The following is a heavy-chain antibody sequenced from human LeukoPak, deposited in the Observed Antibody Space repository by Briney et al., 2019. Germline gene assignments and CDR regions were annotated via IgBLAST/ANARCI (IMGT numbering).Heavy chain of an antibody. Sequence: GGSLRLSCAASGFTFSGSAMHWVRQASGKGLEWVGRIRSKANSYATAYAASVKGRFTISRDDSKNTAYLQMNSLKTEDTAVYYCTRHGIIKAARTHYYCGMDVWGQGTTVTVSS. V-gene: IGHV3-73*01. D-gene: IGHD6-6*01. CDR3: TRHGIIKAARTHYYCGMDV. CDR2: IRSKANSYAT. J-gene: IGHJ6*02. CDR1: GFTFSGSA.